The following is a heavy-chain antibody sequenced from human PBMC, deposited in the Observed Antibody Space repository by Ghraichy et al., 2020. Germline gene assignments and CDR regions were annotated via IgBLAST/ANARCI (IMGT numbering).Heavy chain of an antibody. V-gene: IGHV3-64D*06. CDR3: VKAQVVVSLPGYYPFEVGQPDY. CDR1: GFTFSSYA. CDR2: ISSNGGST. J-gene: IGHJ4*02. D-gene: IGHD2-15*01. Sequence: GGSLRLSCSASGFTFSSYAMHWVRQAPGKGLEYVSAISSNGGSTYYADSVKGRFTISRDNSKNTLYLQMSSLRAEDTAVYYCVKAQVVVSLPGYYPFEVGQPDYWGQGTLVTVSS.